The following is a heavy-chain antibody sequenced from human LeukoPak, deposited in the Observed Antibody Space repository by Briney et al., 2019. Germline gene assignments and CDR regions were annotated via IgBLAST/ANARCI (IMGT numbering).Heavy chain of an antibody. Sequence: SGTLSLTCGVSGGSIDSTNYWSWVRQAPGKGLEWIGEVHLDGRTNYNPSLKSRLTISVDLSENHISLKLTSVTAADTAVYYCAREGGFFRPLDYSGQGTLVTVSS. CDR1: GGSIDSTNY. V-gene: IGHV4-4*02. CDR3: AREGGFFRPLDY. D-gene: IGHD3-3*01. J-gene: IGHJ4*02. CDR2: VHLDGRT.